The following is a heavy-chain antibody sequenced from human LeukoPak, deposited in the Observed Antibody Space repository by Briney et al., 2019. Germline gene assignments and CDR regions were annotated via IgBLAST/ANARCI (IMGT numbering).Heavy chain of an antibody. CDR2: INPNSGGT. V-gene: IGHV1-2*02. J-gene: IGHJ4*02. Sequence: ASVKVSCKASGYTFTSYGISWVRQAPGQGLEWMGWINPNSGGTNYAQKFQGRVTMTRDTSISTAYMELSRLRSDDTAVYYCARAPDYYDSSGPFDYWGQGTLVTVSS. D-gene: IGHD3-22*01. CDR3: ARAPDYYDSSGPFDY. CDR1: GYTFTSYG.